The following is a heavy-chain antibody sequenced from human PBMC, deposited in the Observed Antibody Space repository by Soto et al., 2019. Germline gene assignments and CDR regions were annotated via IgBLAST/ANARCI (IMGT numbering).Heavy chain of an antibody. CDR3: ASWGGYYATPPHYYYGMDV. Sequence: PSVKVSCKASGYTFTSYGISWVRQAPGQGLEWMGWISAYNGNTNYAQKLQGRVTMTTDTSTSTAYMELRSLRSDDTAVYYCASWGGYYATPPHYYYGMDVWGQGTTVTVSS. CDR2: ISAYNGNT. CDR1: GYTFTSYG. D-gene: IGHD3-3*01. V-gene: IGHV1-18*01. J-gene: IGHJ6*02.